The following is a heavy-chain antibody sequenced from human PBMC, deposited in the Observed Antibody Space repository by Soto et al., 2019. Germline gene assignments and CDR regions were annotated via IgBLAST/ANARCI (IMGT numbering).Heavy chain of an antibody. J-gene: IGHJ6*02. Sequence: GASVKVSCKASGYTFTGYYMHWVRQAPGQGLEWMGWINPNSGGTNYAQKFQGWVTMTRDTSISTAYMELSRLRSDDTAVYYCARDQGDILAGYYRRSYYYGMDVWGQGTTVTVSS. V-gene: IGHV1-2*04. CDR1: GYTFTGYY. CDR2: INPNSGGT. D-gene: IGHD3-9*01. CDR3: ARDQGDILAGYYRRSYYYGMDV.